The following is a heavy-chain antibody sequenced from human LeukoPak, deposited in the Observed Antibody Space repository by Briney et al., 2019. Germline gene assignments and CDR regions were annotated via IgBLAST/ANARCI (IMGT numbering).Heavy chain of an antibody. V-gene: IGHV3-30*18. Sequence: GRSLRLSCAASGFTFSSYGMHWVRQAPGKGLEWVAVISYDGSNKYYADSVKGRFTISRDNSRNTLYLQMNSLRAEDTAVYYCAKDVTATPDWGRGTLVTVSS. D-gene: IGHD4-11*01. CDR2: ISYDGSNK. J-gene: IGHJ4*02. CDR1: GFTFSSYG. CDR3: AKDVTATPD.